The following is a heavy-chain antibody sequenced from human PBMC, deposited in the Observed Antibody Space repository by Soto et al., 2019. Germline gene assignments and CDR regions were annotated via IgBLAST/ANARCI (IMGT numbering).Heavy chain of an antibody. CDR2: VFPGDSDT. D-gene: IGHD6-6*01. J-gene: IGHJ4*02. CDR1: GYSFTIYW. Sequence: PGESLKISCTGSGYSFTIYWIGWVRQMPGQGLEWMGIVFPGDSDTKYSPSFQGQVTISADKSINTAYLQWSGLRASDTAMYYCARHYSTSSPDYWGQGTLVTVSS. V-gene: IGHV5-51*01. CDR3: ARHYSTSSPDY.